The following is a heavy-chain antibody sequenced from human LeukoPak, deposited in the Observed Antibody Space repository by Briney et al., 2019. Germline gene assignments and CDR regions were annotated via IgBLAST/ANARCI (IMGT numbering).Heavy chain of an antibody. V-gene: IGHV1-2*02. CDR2: INPNSGGT. D-gene: IGHD6-6*01. CDR3: ARELESFDY. Sequence: ASVKVSCKASGYTFTSYSIHWVRQAPGQGLEWMGMINPNSGGTNYAQKFQGRVTLTRDTSISTAYMELSRLRSDDTAVYYCARELESFDYWGQGTLVTVSS. CDR1: GYTFTSYS. J-gene: IGHJ4*02.